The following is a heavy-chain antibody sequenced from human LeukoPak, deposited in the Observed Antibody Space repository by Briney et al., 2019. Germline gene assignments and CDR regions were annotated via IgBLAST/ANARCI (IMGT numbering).Heavy chain of an antibody. J-gene: IGHJ6*03. CDR1: GYTFTGYY. CDR3: ARGGYHNYYYYYMDV. Sequence: ASVKVSCKASGYTFTGYYMHWVRQAPGQGLEWMGWINPNSGGTNYAQKFQGRVTMTRDTSISTAHMELSRLRSDDTAVYYCARGGYHNYYYYYMDVWGKGTTVTVSS. V-gene: IGHV1-2*02. D-gene: IGHD2-2*01. CDR2: INPNSGGT.